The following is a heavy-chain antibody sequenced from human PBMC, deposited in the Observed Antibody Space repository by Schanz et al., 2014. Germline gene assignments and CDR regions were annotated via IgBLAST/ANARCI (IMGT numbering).Heavy chain of an antibody. V-gene: IGHV3-23*01. CDR2: ISGGGGST. CDR1: GFTFSSYA. CDR3: AKGRFGELSAFDI. J-gene: IGHJ3*02. D-gene: IGHD3-10*01. Sequence: EVQLLESGGGLVQPGGSLRLSCAASGFTFSSYAMSWVRQAPGKGLEWVSAISGGGGSTYYADSVKGRFTISRDNSKNTLYLQINSLRAEDTAVYYCAKGRFGELSAFDIWGQGTMVTVSS.